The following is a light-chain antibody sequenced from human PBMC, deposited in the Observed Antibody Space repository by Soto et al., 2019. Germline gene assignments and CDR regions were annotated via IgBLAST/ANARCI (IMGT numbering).Light chain of an antibody. CDR3: TSYTTSATWV. CDR2: EVT. J-gene: IGLJ3*02. Sequence: QSVLTQPASVSGSPGQSITISCTGTSGDIGRYNYVSWYQQYPGKAPKVVIYEVTNRPSGVSNRFSGSKSGMTASLTISGLQAEDEAKYYCTSYTTSATWVFGGGTNVTV. V-gene: IGLV2-14*01. CDR1: SGDIGRYNY.